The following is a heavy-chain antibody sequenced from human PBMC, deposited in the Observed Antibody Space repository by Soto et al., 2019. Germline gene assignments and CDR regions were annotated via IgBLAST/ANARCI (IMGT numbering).Heavy chain of an antibody. CDR2: IYYTGST. CDR3: ARIHFGDEPSYYYYGMDV. J-gene: IGHJ6*02. CDR1: GGSFSSGDYY. V-gene: IGHV4-30-4*01. D-gene: IGHD4-17*01. Sequence: SETLSLTCTVPGGSFSSGDYYWSWVRQPPGKGLEWIGYIYYTGSTFNNPSLKSRVSISIDTSKTQFSLKLSSVTAADTAVYYCARIHFGDEPSYYYYGMDVWGQGTTVTVSS.